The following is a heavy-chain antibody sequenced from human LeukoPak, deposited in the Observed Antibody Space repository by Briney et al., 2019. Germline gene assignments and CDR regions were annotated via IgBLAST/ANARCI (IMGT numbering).Heavy chain of an antibody. D-gene: IGHD3-22*01. CDR1: GYTFMSHG. J-gene: IGHJ4*02. CDR3: ARDWGCSSTICRYYYDSSGTPIFDY. V-gene: IGHV1-18*01. CDR2: ISAYNGNT. Sequence: PSVKVSCKAYGYTFMSHGISWVRQAPGQGLEWMGWISAYNGNTNYAQKLQGRVTMTTDTSTITAYMELRSLRSDDTAGYYCARDWGCSSTICRYYYDSSGTPIFDYWGQGTLVTVSS.